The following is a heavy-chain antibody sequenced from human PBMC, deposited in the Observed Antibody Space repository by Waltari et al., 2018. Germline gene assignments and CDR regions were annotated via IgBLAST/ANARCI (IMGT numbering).Heavy chain of an antibody. J-gene: IGHJ4*02. Sequence: QVHLVQSGAEVKKPGASVKVSCKASGYTFTGSYIPWVRRAPGQGLEWMGRINPNSGDTNYAQKFQGRVTLTRDTSINTAYMELSSLKSDDTAVYYCARDLGSDYGNRDYWGQGTLVTVPS. CDR3: ARDLGSDYGNRDY. D-gene: IGHD4-17*01. CDR2: INPNSGDT. V-gene: IGHV1-2*06. CDR1: GYTFTGSY.